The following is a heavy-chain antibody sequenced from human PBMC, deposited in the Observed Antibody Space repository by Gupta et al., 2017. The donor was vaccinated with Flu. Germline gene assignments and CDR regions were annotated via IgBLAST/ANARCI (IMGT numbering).Heavy chain of an antibody. CDR1: GFTFSSYS. D-gene: IGHD2-15*01. CDR3: ATRITGGSWSGAYYYYGMDV. CDR2: ISSSSSYI. V-gene: IGHV3-21*01. Sequence: EVQLVESGGGLVKPGGSLRLSCAASGFTFSSYSLNWVRSAPGNGLEWVSSISSSSSYIYYADSVKGRFTISRDNAKNSLYLQMNSLRAEDTAVYYCATRITGGSWSGAYYYYGMDVWGQGTTVTVSS. J-gene: IGHJ6*02.